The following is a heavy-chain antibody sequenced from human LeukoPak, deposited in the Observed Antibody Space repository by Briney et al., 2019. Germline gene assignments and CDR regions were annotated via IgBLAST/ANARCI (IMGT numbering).Heavy chain of an antibody. CDR2: IYYSGST. CDR1: GGSISSYY. D-gene: IGHD3-16*02. V-gene: IGHV4-59*12. Sequence: SETLSLTCTVSGGSISSYYWSWIRQPPGKGLEWIGYIYYSGSTNYNPSLKSRVTISVDTSKNQFSLKLSSVTAADTAVYYCARAPYDYVWGSYRYINWFDPWGQGTLVTVSS. CDR3: ARAPYDYVWGSYRYINWFDP. J-gene: IGHJ5*02.